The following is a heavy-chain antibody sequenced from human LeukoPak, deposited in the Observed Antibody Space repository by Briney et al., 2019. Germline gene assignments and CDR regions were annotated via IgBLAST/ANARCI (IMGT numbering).Heavy chain of an antibody. Sequence: SETLSLTCAVYGGSFSGYYWSWIRQPPGKGLEWIGEINHSGSTNYNPSLKSRVTISVDTSKNQFSLKLSSVTAADTAVYYCARLLGGYWGQGTLVTVSS. CDR2: INHSGST. D-gene: IGHD2/OR15-2a*01. V-gene: IGHV4-34*01. CDR3: ARLLGGY. J-gene: IGHJ4*02. CDR1: GGSFSGYY.